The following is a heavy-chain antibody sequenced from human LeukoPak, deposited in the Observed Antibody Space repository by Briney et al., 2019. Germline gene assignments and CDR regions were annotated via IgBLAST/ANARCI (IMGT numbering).Heavy chain of an antibody. D-gene: IGHD2-15*01. CDR1: GGSIRSYY. CDR2: IYYSGST. J-gene: IGHJ3*02. V-gene: IGHV4-59*04. CDR3: ATVGYCSGGSCYEVAFDI. Sequence: SETLSLTCTVSGGSIRSYYWNWIRQPPGKGLEWIGYIYYSGSTYYNPSLMGRVTISVDTSKNQFSLKVRSVTAADTAVYYCATVGYCSGGSCYEVAFDIWGQGTMVTVSS.